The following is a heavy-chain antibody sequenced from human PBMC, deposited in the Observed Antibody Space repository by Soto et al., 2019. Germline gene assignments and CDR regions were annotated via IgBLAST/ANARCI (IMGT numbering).Heavy chain of an antibody. CDR3: AKTSEAVAGTVYGY. CDR2: IGGGGGST. J-gene: IGHJ4*02. Sequence: PGGSLRLSCAASGFTFSSYAMGWVRQAPGKGLEWVSAIGGGGGSTYYADSVKGRFAISRDNSKNTLYLQMNSLRAEDTAVYYCAKTSEAVAGTVYGYWGQGTLVTVSS. V-gene: IGHV3-23*01. CDR1: GFTFSSYA. D-gene: IGHD6-19*01.